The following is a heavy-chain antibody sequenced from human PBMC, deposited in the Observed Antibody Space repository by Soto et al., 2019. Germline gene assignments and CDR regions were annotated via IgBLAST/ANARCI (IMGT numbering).Heavy chain of an antibody. CDR3: AKSARRGDGFDI. CDR1: GGSISSGSYY. V-gene: IGHV4-31*03. D-gene: IGHD3-10*01. J-gene: IGHJ3*02. CDR2: IYNSGST. Sequence: QVQLQESGPGLVKPSQTLSLTCTVSGGSISSGSYYWNWIRQHPGQGLEWIGYIYNSGSTHSNPSPESRVTMSADTSKNQFSLKLNSVTAADTAVYYCAKSARRGDGFDIWGQGTMVTVS.